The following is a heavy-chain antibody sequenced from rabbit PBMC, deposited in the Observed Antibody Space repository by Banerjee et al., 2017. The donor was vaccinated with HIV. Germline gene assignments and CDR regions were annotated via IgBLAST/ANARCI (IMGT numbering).Heavy chain of an antibody. V-gene: IGHV1S45*01. J-gene: IGHJ4*01. Sequence: QEQLVESGGGLVKPEGSLTLTCTASGFSFNNKYVMCWVRQAPGKGLEWIACINTSGNTVYASWAKGRFTISKTSSTTVTLQMTSLTAADTATYFCARDLAGVIGWNLNLWGPGTLVTVS. CDR3: ARDLAGVIGWNLNL. D-gene: IGHD4-1*01. CDR1: GFSFNNKYV. CDR2: INTSGNT.